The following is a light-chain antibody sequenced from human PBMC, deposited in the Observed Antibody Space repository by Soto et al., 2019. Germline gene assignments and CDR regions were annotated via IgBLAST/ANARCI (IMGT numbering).Light chain of an antibody. CDR2: GAS. J-gene: IGKJ4*01. CDR3: QQYIRWPLT. V-gene: IGKV3-15*01. CDR1: QSVSSN. Sequence: EIALTQSPATLSLSPGERATLSCRASQSVSSNLAWYQQKPGQAPSLLIYGASTRATGTPARFSGSGSGTEFTLTISSLQSEDFAVYYCQQYIRWPLTFGGGTKVDI.